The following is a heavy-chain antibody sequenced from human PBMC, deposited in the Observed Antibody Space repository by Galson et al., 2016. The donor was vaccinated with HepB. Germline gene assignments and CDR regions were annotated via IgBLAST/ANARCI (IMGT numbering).Heavy chain of an antibody. J-gene: IGHJ4*02. D-gene: IGHD2/OR15-2a*01. CDR2: INPGGSA. Sequence: SETLSLTCSVSGGSYRGYYWTWIRQTPGRGLEWIGEINPGGSADYNPSLKSRVTISGDTSKSQFSLKLKSLTAADTALYYCAGREYRGRRQLPLDSWGQGTLVPVSS. V-gene: IGHV4-34*01. CDR3: AGREYRGRRQLPLDS. CDR1: GGSYRGYY.